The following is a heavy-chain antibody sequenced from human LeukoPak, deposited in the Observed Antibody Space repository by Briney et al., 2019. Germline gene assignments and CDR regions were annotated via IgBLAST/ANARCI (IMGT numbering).Heavy chain of an antibody. CDR1: GFTFSSYW. CDR3: ARGEGIVQGYYYYYYGMDV. CDR2: IKQEGSEK. Sequence: PGGSLRLSCAASGFTFSSYWMSWVRQAPGKGREWVANIKQEGSEKYYVDSVKGRFTISRDNAKNSLYLQMNSLRAEDTAVYYCARGEGIVQGYYYYYYGMDVWGQGTTVTVSS. J-gene: IGHJ6*02. D-gene: IGHD1-1*01. V-gene: IGHV3-7*01.